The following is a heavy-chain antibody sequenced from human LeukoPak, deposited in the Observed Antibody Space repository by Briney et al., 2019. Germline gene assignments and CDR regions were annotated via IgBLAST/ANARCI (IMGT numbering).Heavy chain of an antibody. J-gene: IGHJ5*02. Sequence: GESLRISCKGSGYSFTSYWIAWVRQMPGKGLEWMGIIYPGDSDARYRPSFQGQVIISADKSTSTAYLQWSSLKASDTAMYYCARSYYGSGSYFRFDPWGQGTLVTVSS. CDR3: ARSYYGSGSYFRFDP. D-gene: IGHD3-10*01. CDR2: IYPGDSDA. V-gene: IGHV5-51*01. CDR1: GYSFTSYW.